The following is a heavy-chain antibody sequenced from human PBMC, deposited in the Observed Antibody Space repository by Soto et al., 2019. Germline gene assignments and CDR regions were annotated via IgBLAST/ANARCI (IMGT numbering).Heavy chain of an antibody. CDR3: ARGGHVVVVTAALDY. D-gene: IGHD2-21*02. CDR2: VNPSGGHT. V-gene: IGHV1-46*01. Sequence: QVQLMQSGAEVKKPGASVKVSCKASGDTFTDYYIHWVRQAPGQGLEWMGTVNPSGGHTTYAQHFLGRVTXPXXXSXSTLYMELTSLTSDDTAVYYCARGGHVVVVTAALDYWGQGTLVTVSS. J-gene: IGHJ4*02. CDR1: GDTFTDYY.